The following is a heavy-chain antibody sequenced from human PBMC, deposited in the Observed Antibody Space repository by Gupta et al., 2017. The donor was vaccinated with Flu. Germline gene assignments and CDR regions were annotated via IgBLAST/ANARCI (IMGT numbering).Heavy chain of an antibody. CDR2: IDTDGSST. D-gene: IGHD3-16*01. J-gene: IGHJ4*02. Sequence: EVQLVESGGGLVQPGGSLRLSCAASGFSFSNYWMHWVRQAPGRGLAWVSRIDTDGSSTSYADSVRGRLTISRDNAKNTLYLQMSNLRAEDTAVYYCVRAPPAGELSRFDHWGPGTLVTVSS. CDR3: VRAPPAGELSRFDH. CDR1: GFSFSNYW. V-gene: IGHV3-74*01.